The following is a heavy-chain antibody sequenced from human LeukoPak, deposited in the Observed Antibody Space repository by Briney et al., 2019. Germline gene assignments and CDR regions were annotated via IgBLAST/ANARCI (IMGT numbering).Heavy chain of an antibody. CDR3: AKGVLASLSNPFDY. J-gene: IGHJ4*02. Sequence: GGSLRLSCAASGFTFSSYAINWVRQAPGKGLEWVSAISGSGGSTHYAGSVRGRFTVSRDNSENTVSLQMNSLRAEDTAVYYCAKGVLASLSNPFDYWGQGTRVTVSS. V-gene: IGHV3-23*01. CDR2: ISGSGGST. D-gene: IGHD1-14*01. CDR1: GFTFSSYA.